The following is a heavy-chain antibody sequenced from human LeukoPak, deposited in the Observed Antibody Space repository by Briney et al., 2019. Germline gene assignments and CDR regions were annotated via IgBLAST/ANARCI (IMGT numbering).Heavy chain of an antibody. CDR1: GYTFTGYY. J-gene: IGHJ4*02. D-gene: IGHD6-13*01. CDR3: ASSRERIAAAGRDEFDY. Sequence: ASVKVSCKASGYTFTGYYIHWVRQAPGQGLEWMGRINPNNGDTNYAQKFPGRVTLTRDTSIGTAYMELSSLRSDDTAMYYCASSRERIAAAGRDEFDYWGQGTLVTVSS. V-gene: IGHV1-2*06. CDR2: INPNNGDT.